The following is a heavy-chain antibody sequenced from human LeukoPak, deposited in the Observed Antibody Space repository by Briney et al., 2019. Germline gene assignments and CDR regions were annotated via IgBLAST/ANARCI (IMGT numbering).Heavy chain of an antibody. D-gene: IGHD2-2*02. CDR1: GYSISSGYY. Sequence: PSETLSLTCTVSGYSISSGYYWGWIRPPPGKGLEWIGSIYHSGSTYYNPSLKSRVTISVDTSKNQFSLKLSSVTAADTAVYYCARVIVVVPAAILAFDYWGQGTLVTVSS. CDR3: ARVIVVVPAAILAFDY. CDR2: IYHSGST. V-gene: IGHV4-38-2*02. J-gene: IGHJ4*02.